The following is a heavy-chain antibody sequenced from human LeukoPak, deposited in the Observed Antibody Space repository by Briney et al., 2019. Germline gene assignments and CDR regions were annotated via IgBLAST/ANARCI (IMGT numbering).Heavy chain of an antibody. D-gene: IGHD2-15*01. J-gene: IGHJ3*01. CDR1: GDSLGIYK. V-gene: IGHV4-59*01. CDR3: AREWSGFDF. CDR2: ISSSGSA. Sequence: PSETLSLTCSVSGDSLGIYKWSWIRQPPEKGLEWIAHISSSGSAIYNPSLMSRVSMSVDTSKNQFSLRLTSVTAADTAVYYCAREWSGFDFWGQGTTVTVSS.